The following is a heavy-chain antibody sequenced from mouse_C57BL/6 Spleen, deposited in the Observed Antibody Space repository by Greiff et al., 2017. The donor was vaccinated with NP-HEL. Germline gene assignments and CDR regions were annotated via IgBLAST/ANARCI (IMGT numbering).Heavy chain of an antibody. Sequence: LQPGAELVKPGASVKLSCKASGYTFTSYWMHWVKQRPGQGLEWIGMIHPNSGSTNYNEKFKSKATLTVDKSSSTAYMQRSSLTAEDSAVYYCARGSGYDYWGQGTTLTVSS. J-gene: IGHJ2*01. V-gene: IGHV1-64*01. CDR1: GYTFTSYW. D-gene: IGHD1-1*01. CDR2: IHPNSGST. CDR3: ARGSGYDY.